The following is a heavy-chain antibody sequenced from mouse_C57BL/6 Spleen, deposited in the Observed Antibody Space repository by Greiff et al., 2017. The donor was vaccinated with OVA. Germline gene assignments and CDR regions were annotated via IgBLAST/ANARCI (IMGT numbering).Heavy chain of an antibody. Sequence: EVKLVESEGGLVQPGSSMKLSCTASGFTFSDYYMAWVRQVPEKGLEWVANINYDGSSTYYLDSLKSRFIISRDNAKNILYLQMSSLKSEDTATYYCARVTAQAFDYWGQGTTLTVSS. CDR2: INYDGSST. CDR3: ARVTAQAFDY. V-gene: IGHV5-16*01. D-gene: IGHD3-2*02. CDR1: GFTFSDYY. J-gene: IGHJ2*01.